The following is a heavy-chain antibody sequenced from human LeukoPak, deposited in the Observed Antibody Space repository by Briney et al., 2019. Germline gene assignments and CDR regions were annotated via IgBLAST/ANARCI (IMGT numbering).Heavy chain of an antibody. CDR3: ARHAGNRLGDYFDY. D-gene: IGHD3-16*01. J-gene: IGHJ4*02. CDR1: GGSISSYY. CDR2: IYYTGTT. Sequence: SETLSLTCTVSGGSISSYYWSWIRQPAGKGLEWIGYIYYTGTTTYNPSLKSRVTISVDTSNSQFSLNLSSVTAADTALYYCARHAGNRLGDYFDYWGQGTLVTVSS. V-gene: IGHV4-59*08.